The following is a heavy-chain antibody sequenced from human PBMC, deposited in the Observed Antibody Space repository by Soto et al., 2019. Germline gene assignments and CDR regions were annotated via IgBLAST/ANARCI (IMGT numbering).Heavy chain of an antibody. CDR1: GFTFSIYA. CDR2: IGAGGGGT. D-gene: IGHD3-10*01. J-gene: IGHJ4*02. V-gene: IGHV3-23*01. CDR3: AKEGRLRSPAGDYFDS. Sequence: GGSLRLSCAASGFTFSIYAMSWVRQAPGMGLEWVSTIGAGGGGTSYADFVRGRFTISRDDSRNTVYLQMNRLRVEDTAVYFCAKEGRLRSPAGDYFDSWAQGSLVTVSS.